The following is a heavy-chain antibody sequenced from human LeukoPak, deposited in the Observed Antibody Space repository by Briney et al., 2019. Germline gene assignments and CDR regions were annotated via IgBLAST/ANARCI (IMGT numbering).Heavy chain of an antibody. CDR3: AVGGATGTTGDYFDY. V-gene: IGHV4-4*07. CDR2: IYISGST. CDR1: GGSISSYY. D-gene: IGHD1-1*01. Sequence: SETLSLTCTLSGGSISSYYWSWIRQPAGKGLEWIGRIYISGSTNYNPSLKSRVTMSVDTSKNQFSLKLSSVTAADTAVYYCAVGGATGTTGDYFDYWGQGTLVTVSS. J-gene: IGHJ4*02.